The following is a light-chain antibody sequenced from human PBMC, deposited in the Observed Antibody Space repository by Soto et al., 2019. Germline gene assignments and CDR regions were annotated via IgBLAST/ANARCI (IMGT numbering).Light chain of an antibody. CDR1: ESVSTN. Sequence: EIEMTQSQDTLSLAPGERVTLSCRASESVSTNLAWYQQKAGQAPRLLIYGASTRATGIPARFTGSGSGTEFTLTISSLQSEDFAVYFCQQYNNWPPCTFGQGTKVDIK. V-gene: IGKV3-15*01. CDR3: QQYNNWPPCT. CDR2: GAS. J-gene: IGKJ1*01.